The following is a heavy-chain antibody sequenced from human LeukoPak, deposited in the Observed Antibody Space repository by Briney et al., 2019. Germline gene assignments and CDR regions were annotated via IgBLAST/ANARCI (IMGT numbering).Heavy chain of an antibody. D-gene: IGHD3-22*01. Sequence: GGSLRLSCAASGFTFSSYGMHWVRQAPGKGLEWVAVISYDGSNKYYADSVKGRFTISRDNSKNTLYLQMNSLGAEDTAVYYCAKSGTIIVVGTPGSWFDPWGQGTLVTVSS. CDR2: ISYDGSNK. CDR3: AKSGTIIVVGTPGSWFDP. CDR1: GFTFSSYG. V-gene: IGHV3-30*18. J-gene: IGHJ5*02.